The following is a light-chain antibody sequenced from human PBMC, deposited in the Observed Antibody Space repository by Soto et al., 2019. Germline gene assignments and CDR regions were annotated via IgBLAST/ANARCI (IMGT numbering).Light chain of an antibody. CDR1: QTITRW. V-gene: IGKV1-5*01. CDR2: DAS. J-gene: IGKJ1*01. CDR3: QQYKSYSWT. Sequence: DIQMTQSPSTLSASVGDRVTITCRASQTITRWMAWSQQKPGKAPKLLIYDASTLERGVPSRFSGSRSGTEFTLTISSLQPDDFATYYCQQYKSYSWTFGQGTKVEIK.